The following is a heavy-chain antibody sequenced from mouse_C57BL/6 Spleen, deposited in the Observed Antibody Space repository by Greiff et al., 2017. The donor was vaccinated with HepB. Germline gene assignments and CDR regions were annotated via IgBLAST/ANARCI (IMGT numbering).Heavy chain of an antibody. CDR3: ARGVYSPFDY. V-gene: IGHV1-22*01. D-gene: IGHD2-12*01. Sequence: EVKLVESGPELVKPGASVKMSCKASGYTFTDYNMHWVKQSHGKSLEWIGYINPNNGGTSYNQKFKGKATLTVNKSSSTAYMELRSLTSEDSAVYYCARGVYSPFDYWGQGTTLTVSS. CDR2: INPNNGGT. CDR1: GYTFTDYN. J-gene: IGHJ2*01.